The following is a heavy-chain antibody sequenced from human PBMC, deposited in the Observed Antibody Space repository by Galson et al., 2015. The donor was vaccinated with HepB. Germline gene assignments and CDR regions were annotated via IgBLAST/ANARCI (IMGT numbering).Heavy chain of an antibody. Sequence: SLRLSCAASGFTFSSYWMSWVRQAPGKGLEWVANIKQDGSEKYYVDSVKGRFTISRDNAKNSLYLQMNSLRAEDAAVYYCARTYPGPGYDFWRASPWAHAFDYWGQGTLVTVSS. V-gene: IGHV3-7*01. CDR3: ARTYPGPGYDFWRASPWAHAFDY. D-gene: IGHD3-3*01. CDR1: GFTFSSYW. CDR2: IKQDGSEK. J-gene: IGHJ4*02.